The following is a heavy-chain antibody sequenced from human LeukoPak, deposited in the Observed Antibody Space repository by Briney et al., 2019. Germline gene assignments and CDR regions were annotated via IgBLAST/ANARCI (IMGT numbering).Heavy chain of an antibody. CDR2: INHSGST. J-gene: IGHJ4*02. CDR3: ARGRKAAAGMGNDYFDY. D-gene: IGHD6-13*01. V-gene: IGHV4-39*07. CDR1: GGSISSSRYY. Sequence: SETLSLTCTVSGGSISSSRYYWSWIRQPPGKGLEWIGEINHSGSTNYNPSLKSRVTISVDTSKNQFSLKLSSVTAADTAVYYCARGRKAAAGMGNDYFDYWGQGTLVTVSS.